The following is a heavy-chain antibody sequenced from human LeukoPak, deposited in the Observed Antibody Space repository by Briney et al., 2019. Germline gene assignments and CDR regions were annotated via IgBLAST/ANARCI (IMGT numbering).Heavy chain of an antibody. CDR3: AREWTTGEGWFDP. Sequence: KSSETLSLTCTVSGGSISSDSYYWSWIRQPPGKGLEWIGYIYYSGSTNYNPSLKSRVTISVDTSKNQFSLKLSSVTAADTAVYYCAREWTTGEGWFDPWGQGTLVTVSS. CDR1: GGSISSDSYY. CDR2: IYYSGST. D-gene: IGHD4-17*01. V-gene: IGHV4-61*01. J-gene: IGHJ5*02.